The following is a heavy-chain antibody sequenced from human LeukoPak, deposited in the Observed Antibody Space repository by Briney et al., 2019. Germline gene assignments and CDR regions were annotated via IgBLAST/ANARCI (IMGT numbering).Heavy chain of an antibody. CDR1: GFTFSTYT. J-gene: IGHJ4*02. CDR3: ARGLAVTGPADTY. D-gene: IGHD6-19*01. CDR2: ISSGSIYI. Sequence: PGGSLRLSCPASGFTFSTYTMPWVRQAPGKGLEWVSSISSGSIYIFYADSVRGRFTISRDDAKNSVYLQMNSLRAEDTAMYYCARGLAVTGPADTYWGQGTRVTVSS. V-gene: IGHV3-21*01.